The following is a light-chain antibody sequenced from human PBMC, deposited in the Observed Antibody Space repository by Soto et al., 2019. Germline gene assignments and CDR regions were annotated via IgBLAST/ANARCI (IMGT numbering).Light chain of an antibody. J-gene: IGKJ1*01. CDR3: QQYDNWPWT. V-gene: IGKV3-15*01. CDR1: QTISGT. CDR2: GAS. Sequence: EIVITHPPATLSLPPVGRPTLSCRASQTISGTLAWYQQKPGQAPRLLIQGASTRAPGFPARFSGSGSGTDFTLTISSLQSEDFAVYYCQQYDNWPWTCGQGTKVDIK.